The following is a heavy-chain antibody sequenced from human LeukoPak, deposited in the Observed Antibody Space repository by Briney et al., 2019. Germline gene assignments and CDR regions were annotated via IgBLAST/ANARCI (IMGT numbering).Heavy chain of an antibody. CDR3: ARASPPIVVVVATEGFDY. CDR2: IYYSGST. V-gene: IGHV4-59*01. Sequence: PSETLSLTCTVSGGSISSYYWSWIRQPPGKGLEWIGYIYYSGSTNYNPSLKSRVTISVDTSKNQFSLKLSSVTAADTAVYYCARASPPIVVVVATEGFDYWGQGTLVTVSS. D-gene: IGHD2-15*01. J-gene: IGHJ4*02. CDR1: GGSISSYY.